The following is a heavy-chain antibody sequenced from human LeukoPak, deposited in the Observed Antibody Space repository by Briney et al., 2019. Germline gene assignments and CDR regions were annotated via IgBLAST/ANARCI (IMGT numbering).Heavy chain of an antibody. D-gene: IGHD3-3*01. V-gene: IGHV3-48*01. CDR2: ISSSSSSI. Sequence: PGGSLRLSCAASGFTFSSYSMNWARQAPGKGLEWVSYISSSSSSIYFADSVKGRFTISRDNAKNSLYLQMNSLRAEDTAVYYCAREPFWSGYYSNLHFDYWGQGTLVTVSS. CDR1: GFTFSSYS. J-gene: IGHJ4*02. CDR3: AREPFWSGYYSNLHFDY.